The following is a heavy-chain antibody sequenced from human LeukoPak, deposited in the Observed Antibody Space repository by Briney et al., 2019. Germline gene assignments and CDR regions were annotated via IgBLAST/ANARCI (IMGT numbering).Heavy chain of an antibody. CDR2: ISSSGSTI. CDR1: GFTFSSYE. D-gene: IGHD6-6*01. V-gene: IGHV3-48*03. Sequence: PGGSLRLSCAASGFTFSSYEMNWVRQAPGKGLEWVSYISSSGSTIYYADSVKGRFTISRDNAKNSLYLQMNSLRAEDTAVYYCARDSFEQYSSSPSYYMDVWGKGTTVTVSS. J-gene: IGHJ6*03. CDR3: ARDSFEQYSSSPSYYMDV.